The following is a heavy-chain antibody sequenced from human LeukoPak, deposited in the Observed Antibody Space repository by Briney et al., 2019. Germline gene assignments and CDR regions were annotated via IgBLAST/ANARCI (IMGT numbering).Heavy chain of an antibody. D-gene: IGHD1-26*01. CDR2: IYYSGST. CDR3: ARGGWKEVGSFDY. V-gene: IGHV4-61*08. CDR1: GGSISSGDYY. Sequence: SETLSLTCTVSGGSISSGDYYWSWIRQPPGKGLEWIGYIYYSGSTNYNPSLKSRVTISVDTSKNQFSLKLSSVTAADTAVYYCARGGWKEVGSFDYWGQGTLVTVSS. J-gene: IGHJ4*02.